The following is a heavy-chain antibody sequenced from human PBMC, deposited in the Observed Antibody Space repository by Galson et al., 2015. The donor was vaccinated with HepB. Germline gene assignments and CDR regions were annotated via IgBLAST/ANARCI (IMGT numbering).Heavy chain of an antibody. J-gene: IGHJ4*02. V-gene: IGHV5-10-1*01. CDR1: GYTFISYW. CDR3: ARHKGCSTTTCYGWD. CDR2: IDPSDSST. Sequence: QSGAEVKKPGESLRVSCTGSGYTFISYWVSWVRQMPGKGLEWMGTIDPSDSSTKYNPSFQGHVTVSADGSTSTAFLQWSSLRASDSAVYYCARHKGCSTTTCYGWDWGQGTLVTVSS. D-gene: IGHD2-2*01.